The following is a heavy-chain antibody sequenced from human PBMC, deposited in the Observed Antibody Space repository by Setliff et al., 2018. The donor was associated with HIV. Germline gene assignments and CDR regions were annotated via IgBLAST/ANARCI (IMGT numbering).Heavy chain of an antibody. CDR2: IYYSGST. J-gene: IGHJ5*02. Sequence: SETLSLTCTVSGVSTSSGHYYWGWIRQPPGKGLEWIGYIYYSGSTYYNPSLKSRVTMSVDTSKNQFSLNLTSVTAADTAVYYCARDRGSYNLWSGLARGDNWFDPWGQGTLVTVSS. CDR1: GVSTSSGHYY. D-gene: IGHD3-16*01. CDR3: ARDRGSYNLWSGLARGDNWFDP. V-gene: IGHV4-39*07.